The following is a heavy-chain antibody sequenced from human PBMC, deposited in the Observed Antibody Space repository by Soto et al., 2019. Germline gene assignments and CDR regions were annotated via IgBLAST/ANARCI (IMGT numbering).Heavy chain of an antibody. D-gene: IGHD3-3*01. CDR1: GFTVSSNY. V-gene: IGHV3-66*01. J-gene: IGHJ6*03. CDR2: IYSGGST. CDR3: AREGGSGYDFWSGYYTYDYMDV. Sequence: GGSLRLSCAASGFTVSSNYMSWVRQAPGKGLEWVSVIYSGGSTYYADSVKGRFTISRDNSKNTLYLQMNSLRAEDTAVYYCAREGGSGYDFWSGYYTYDYMDVWGKGTTVTVSS.